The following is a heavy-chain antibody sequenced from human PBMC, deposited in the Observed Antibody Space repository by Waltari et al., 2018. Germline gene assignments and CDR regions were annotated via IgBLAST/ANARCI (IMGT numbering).Heavy chain of an antibody. CDR1: GGSISSSSYY. D-gene: IGHD6-19*01. CDR2: IYYSGST. V-gene: IGHV4-39*07. J-gene: IGHJ1*01. Sequence: QLQLQESGPGLVKPSETLSLTCTVSGGSISSSSYYWGWIRQPPGKGLEWIGSIYYSGSTYYNPSLKSRVTISVDTSKSQFSLKLSSVTAADTAVYYCARDESSGWYGGEYFQHWGQGTLVTVSS. CDR3: ARDESSGWYGGEYFQH.